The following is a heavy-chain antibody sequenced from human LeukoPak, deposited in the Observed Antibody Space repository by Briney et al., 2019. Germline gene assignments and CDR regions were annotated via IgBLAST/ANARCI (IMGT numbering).Heavy chain of an antibody. Sequence: GGSLRLSCAASGFTFSSYSMNWVRQAPGKGLEWVSSISSSSTYIYYADSVQGRFTISRDNAKNSLYLQMNSLRAEDTAVYYCARASTYYYDSSGYYPFDYWGQGTLVTVSS. J-gene: IGHJ4*02. CDR1: GFTFSSYS. CDR2: ISSSSTYI. D-gene: IGHD3-22*01. CDR3: ARASTYYYDSSGYYPFDY. V-gene: IGHV3-21*01.